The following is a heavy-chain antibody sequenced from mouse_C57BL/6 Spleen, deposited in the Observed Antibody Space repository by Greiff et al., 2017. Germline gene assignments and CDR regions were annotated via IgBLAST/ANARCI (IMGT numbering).Heavy chain of an antibody. CDR2: IYPGDGDT. CDR1: GYAFSSYW. CDR3: ARNYGYDGTTLFAY. V-gene: IGHV1-80*01. Sequence: VQLQQSGAELVKPGASVKISCKASGYAFSSYWMNWVKQRPGKGLEWIGQIYPGDGDTNYNGKFKGKATLTADKSSSTAYMQLSSLTSEDSAVYFCARNYGYDGTTLFAYWGQGTLVTVSA. J-gene: IGHJ3*01. D-gene: IGHD2-2*01.